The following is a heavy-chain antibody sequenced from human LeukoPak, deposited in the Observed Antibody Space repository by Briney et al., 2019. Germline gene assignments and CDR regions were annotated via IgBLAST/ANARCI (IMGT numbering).Heavy chain of an antibody. CDR1: GGSISSYF. CDR2: VYYSGST. J-gene: IGHJ5*02. D-gene: IGHD4-23*01. CDR3: AREVVDDGGELDWFDA. V-gene: IGHV4-59*01. Sequence: SETLSLTCTVSGGSISSYFWSWIRQPPGKGLEWIGYVYYSGSTNYNPSLKSRVTISVDRSNNKFSLKLTSVTAADTAVYYCAREVVDDGGELDWFDAWGQGTLVSVSS.